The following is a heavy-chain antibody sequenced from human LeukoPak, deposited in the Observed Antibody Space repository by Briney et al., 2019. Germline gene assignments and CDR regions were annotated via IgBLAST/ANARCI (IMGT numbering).Heavy chain of an antibody. CDR2: IIPILGIA. D-gene: IGHD3-22*01. CDR3: ARSSSYDSSGYFDY. CDR1: GGTFSSYA. Sequence: SVKVSCKAYGGTFSSYAISLVRQAPGQGLEWMGRIIPILGIANYAQKFQGTVTITADKSTSTAYMELSSLRSEDTAVYYCARSSSYDSSGYFDYWGQGTLVTVSS. J-gene: IGHJ4*02. V-gene: IGHV1-69*04.